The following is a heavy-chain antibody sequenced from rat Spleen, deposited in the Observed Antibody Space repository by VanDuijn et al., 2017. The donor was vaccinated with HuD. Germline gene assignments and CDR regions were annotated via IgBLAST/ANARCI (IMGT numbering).Heavy chain of an antibody. V-gene: IGHV4-2*01. J-gene: IGHJ2*01. CDR1: GFNFNDYW. CDR2: INKDSRTI. Sequence: EVKLVESGGGLVQPGRSLKLSCAASGFNFNDYWMGWVRQAPGKGLEWIAEINKDSRTIKYSPSLKDKLTISRDNAQKPLYLQMSKLGSEDTAIYYCVREERGVDYWGQGVMVTVSS. CDR3: VREERGVDY.